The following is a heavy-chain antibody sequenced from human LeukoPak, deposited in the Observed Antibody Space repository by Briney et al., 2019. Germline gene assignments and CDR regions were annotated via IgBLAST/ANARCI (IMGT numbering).Heavy chain of an antibody. D-gene: IGHD3/OR15-3a*01. Sequence: PSENLSLTCTVSGYSISSGYYWGWIRQPPGEGLEWIGSIYHSGSTYYNPSLKSRVTISVDTSKNQFSLKLSSVTAADTAVYYCARSPPGLDFDYWGQGTLVTVSS. CDR2: IYHSGST. CDR3: ARSPPGLDFDY. V-gene: IGHV4-38-2*02. CDR1: GYSISSGYY. J-gene: IGHJ4*02.